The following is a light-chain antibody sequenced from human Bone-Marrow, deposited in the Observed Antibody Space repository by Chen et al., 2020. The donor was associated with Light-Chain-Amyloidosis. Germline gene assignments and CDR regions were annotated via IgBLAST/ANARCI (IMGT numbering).Light chain of an antibody. CDR1: CNDIGGYNY. V-gene: IGLV2-14*03. J-gene: IGLJ2*01. Sequence: QSALTQPASVSGSPGQSIAISCTGTCNDIGGYNYVSWYQHRPGKAPKLMIYDFNYWPSGVSNRVSGAKAGNTASRTSSGLQAEDEADYYCSSYRSSSAVVFGGGTKLTVL. CDR2: DFN. CDR3: SSYRSSSAVV.